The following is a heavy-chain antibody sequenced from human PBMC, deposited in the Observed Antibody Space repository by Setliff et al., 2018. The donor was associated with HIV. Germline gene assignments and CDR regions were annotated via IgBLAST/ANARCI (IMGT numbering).Heavy chain of an antibody. V-gene: IGHV4-4*07. CDR1: GGSISAYY. J-gene: IGHJ4*02. CDR3: ARSMGAFDY. CDR2: IFAGGST. Sequence: SETLSLTCTVSGGSISAYYWSWIRQPTGKGLEYIGRIFAGGSTNYNPSLRSRVTISINTSKNQFSLELSSVTAADTAVYYCARSMGAFDYWGPGALVTVSS. D-gene: IGHD1-26*01.